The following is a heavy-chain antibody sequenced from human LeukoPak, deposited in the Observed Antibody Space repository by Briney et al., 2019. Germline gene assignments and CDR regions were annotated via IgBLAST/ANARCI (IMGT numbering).Heavy chain of an antibody. CDR3: VRIPNSANFPNWFDP. CDR2: MSGSSDI. J-gene: IGHJ5*02. CDR1: GFTFSSYT. Sequence: PGGSLRLSCAASGFTFSSYTMNWVRQAPRKGLEWISSMSGSSDIYYADSVRGRFTISRDNAKNSLFLQMNSLRADDTAVYYCVRIPNSANFPNWFDPWGQGTLVTVSS. V-gene: IGHV3-21*01. D-gene: IGHD4/OR15-4a*01.